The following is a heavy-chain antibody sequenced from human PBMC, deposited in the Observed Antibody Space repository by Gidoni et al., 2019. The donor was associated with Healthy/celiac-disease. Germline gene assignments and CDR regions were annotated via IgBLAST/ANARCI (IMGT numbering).Heavy chain of an antibody. V-gene: IGHV1-46*01. CDR1: GFTFTSYY. CDR3: AREQMKAGIGERNYYGMDV. D-gene: IGHD6-13*01. J-gene: IGHJ6*02. CDR2: INHMGGST. Sequence: QVQLVQSGAEVKKPGASVKVSCKPSGFTFTSYYMHWVQQAPGHGLEWRGIINHMGGSTSYAQKFQGRVTMTRDTSTSTVYMELSSLRSEDTAVYYCAREQMKAGIGERNYYGMDVWGQGTTVTVSS.